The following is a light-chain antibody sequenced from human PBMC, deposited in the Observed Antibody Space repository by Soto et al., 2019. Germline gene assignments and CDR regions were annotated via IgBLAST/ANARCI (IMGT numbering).Light chain of an antibody. CDR2: DVS. CDR1: SSDVGGYNY. CDR3: SSYTTYITPV. Sequence: QSLLTPPSSLSWSPGQSIPLSCPGTSSDVGGYNYVSWYQQYPGKAPKLMIYDVSNRPSGVSNRFSGSKSGNTASLTISGLQAEDEADYYCSSYTTYITPVFGTGTKVTVL. J-gene: IGLJ1*01. V-gene: IGLV2-14*01.